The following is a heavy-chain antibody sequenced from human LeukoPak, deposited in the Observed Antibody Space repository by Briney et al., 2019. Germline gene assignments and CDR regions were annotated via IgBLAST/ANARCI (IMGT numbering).Heavy chain of an antibody. J-gene: IGHJ4*02. D-gene: IGHD2-2*01. Sequence: ASVKVSCKASGYTFTGYYMHWVRQAPGQGLEWMGWINPNSGGTNYAQKFQGRVTMTRETSISTAYMELSRLRSDDTAVYYCARVYIVVVPAATMTFDYWGQGTLVTVSS. CDR3: ARVYIVVVPAATMTFDY. V-gene: IGHV1-2*02. CDR1: GYTFTGYY. CDR2: INPNSGGT.